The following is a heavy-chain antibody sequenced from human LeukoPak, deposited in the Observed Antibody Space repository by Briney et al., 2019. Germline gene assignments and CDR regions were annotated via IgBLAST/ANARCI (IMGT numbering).Heavy chain of an antibody. V-gene: IGHV4-39*07. CDR1: GDSIRSNSYY. Sequence: PSETLSLTCNVSGDSIRSNSYYWGWIRQPPGKGLEWIGSIYYSGSTYYNPSLKSRVTISVDTSKNQFSLKLSSVTAAGTAVYYCARVRGYSSVDYWGQETLVTVSS. J-gene: IGHJ4*02. CDR3: ARVRGYSSVDY. CDR2: IYYSGST. D-gene: IGHD6-25*01.